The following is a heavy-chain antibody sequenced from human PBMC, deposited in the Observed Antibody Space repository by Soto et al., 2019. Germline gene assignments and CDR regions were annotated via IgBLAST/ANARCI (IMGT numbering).Heavy chain of an antibody. CDR2: IYYSGST. D-gene: IGHD2-8*01. J-gene: IGHJ5*02. CDR3: ASSEDIVLMANANWFDP. Sequence: SETLSLTCTVSGGSISSSSYYWGWIRQPPGKGLEWIGSIYYSGSTYYNPSLKSRVTISVDTSKNQFSLKLSSVTAADTAVYYCASSEDIVLMANANWFDPWGQGTLVTVSS. V-gene: IGHV4-39*01. CDR1: GGSISSSSYY.